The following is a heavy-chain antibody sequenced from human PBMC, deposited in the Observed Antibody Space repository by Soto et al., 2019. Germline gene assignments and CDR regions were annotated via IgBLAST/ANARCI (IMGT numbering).Heavy chain of an antibody. CDR2: INSDGSST. CDR3: TVI. D-gene: IGHD3-3*01. Sequence: EVQLVESGGGLVQPGGSLRLSCAASGFTFGSHWMHWVRQAPGKGLVWVSRINSDGSSTTYADSVKGRFTISRDDAKSTLYLQMNNCARGLEEWGKPTVIWGQGTLVTVSS. J-gene: IGHJ3*02. V-gene: IGHV3-74*01. CDR1: GFTFGSHW.